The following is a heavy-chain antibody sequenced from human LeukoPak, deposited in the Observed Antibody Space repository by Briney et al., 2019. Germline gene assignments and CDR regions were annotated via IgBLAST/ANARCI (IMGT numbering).Heavy chain of an antibody. CDR1: GFTFSSYS. Sequence: GGSLRLSCAASGFTFSSYSMNWVRQAPGKGLEWVSYISSSSSTIYYADSVKGRFTISRDNAKNSLYLQMNSLRAEDTAVYYCAKDQRPGYMDVWGKGTTVTISS. V-gene: IGHV3-48*01. J-gene: IGHJ6*03. CDR2: ISSSSSTI. D-gene: IGHD6-25*01. CDR3: AKDQRPGYMDV.